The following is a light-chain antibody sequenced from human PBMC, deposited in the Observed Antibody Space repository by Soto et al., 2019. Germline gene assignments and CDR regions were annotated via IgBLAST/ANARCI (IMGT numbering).Light chain of an antibody. CDR3: QQSYSTPVYT. CDR1: QSISIY. J-gene: IGKJ2*01. CDR2: AAS. V-gene: IGKV1-39*01. Sequence: DIQMTQSPSSLSASVGDRVTITCRASQSISIYLNWYQQKPGKAPKLLIYAASSLQSGVLSRFSGSGSGTDFTLTISSLQPEDFATYYCQQSYSTPVYTFGQGTKVDIK.